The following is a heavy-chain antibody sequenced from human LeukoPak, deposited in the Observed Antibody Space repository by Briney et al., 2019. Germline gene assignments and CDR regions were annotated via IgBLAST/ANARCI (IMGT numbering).Heavy chain of an antibody. Sequence: GGSLRLSCAASGFTFSSYAMHWVRQAPGKGLEYVSGISSNGGSTYYAKSVKGRFTISRDNSKNTLYLQMGSLRAEDMAVYYCARGEIFDYWGQGTLVTVSS. D-gene: IGHD1-26*01. CDR3: ARGEIFDY. CDR1: GFTFSSYA. CDR2: ISSNGGST. J-gene: IGHJ4*02. V-gene: IGHV3-64*01.